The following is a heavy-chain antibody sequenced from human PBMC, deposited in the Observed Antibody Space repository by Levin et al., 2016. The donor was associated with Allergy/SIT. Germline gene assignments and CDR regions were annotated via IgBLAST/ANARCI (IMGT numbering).Heavy chain of an antibody. Sequence: ASVKVSCKASGYTFTSYGISWVRQAPGQGLEWMGWISAYNGNTNYAQKLQGRVTMTTDTSTSTAYMELRSLRSDDTAVYYCARDQLGEPPDYYYYGMDVWGQGTTVTVSS. V-gene: IGHV1-18*01. CDR1: GYTFTSYG. J-gene: IGHJ6*02. CDR2: ISAYNGNT. D-gene: IGHD1-26*01. CDR3: ARDQLGEPPDYYYYGMDV.